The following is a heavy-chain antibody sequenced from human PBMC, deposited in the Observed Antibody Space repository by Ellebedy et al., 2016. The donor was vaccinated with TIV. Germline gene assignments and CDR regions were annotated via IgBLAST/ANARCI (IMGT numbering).Heavy chain of an antibody. CDR1: GFTFSRYA. Sequence: PGGSLRLSCAASGFTFSRYAMTWVRQAPGKGLEWVSGIVGSGGGIFYADSVKGRFTISRDNSKSTVDLQMNSLRPEDTAVYYCAKDRTSGDGYWVFDQWGQGTLVTVSS. CDR2: IVGSGGGI. D-gene: IGHD5-18*01. V-gene: IGHV3-23*01. CDR3: AKDRTSGDGYWVFDQ. J-gene: IGHJ4*02.